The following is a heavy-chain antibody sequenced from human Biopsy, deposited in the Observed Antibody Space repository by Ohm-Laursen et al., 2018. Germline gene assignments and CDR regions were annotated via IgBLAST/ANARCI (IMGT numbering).Heavy chain of an antibody. D-gene: IGHD3-3*01. V-gene: IGHV4-59*01. CDR1: DESMGTYY. CDR3: ARVRGGFLEWFDY. Sequence: GTLSLTCTVSDESMGTYYWTWIRQPPGKGLEWIASIYYSGTTNKNPSLKSRVTISVDTSKRQFYLELSSVTAADTAIYYCARVRGGFLEWFDYWGQGTLITVSS. CDR2: IYYSGTT. J-gene: IGHJ5*01.